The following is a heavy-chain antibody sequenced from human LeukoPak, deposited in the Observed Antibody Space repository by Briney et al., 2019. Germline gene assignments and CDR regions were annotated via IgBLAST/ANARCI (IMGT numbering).Heavy chain of an antibody. CDR1: GFTFSSYP. Sequence: PGGSLRLSCAASGFTFSSYPMSWVGQAPGKGREGVSAFSGSGGSTYYADSVKGRFTISRDNSKNTLYLQMNSLRAEDTAVYYCAKGYCSSTSCPTGAWGQGTLVTVSS. D-gene: IGHD2-2*01. CDR3: AKGYCSSTSCPTGA. CDR2: FSGSGGST. J-gene: IGHJ5*02. V-gene: IGHV3-23*01.